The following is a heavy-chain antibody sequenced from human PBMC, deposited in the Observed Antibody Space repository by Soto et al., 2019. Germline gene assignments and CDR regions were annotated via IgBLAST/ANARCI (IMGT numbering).Heavy chain of an antibody. Sequence: SLRLSCAASGFTFGDHAMHWVRQVPGRGLEWVSGISWDSVTIDYVASVQGRFTISRDNAKNSLYLQMNSLRPEDTGFYFCAKDNGGVWRAPRGGSYDYYGMDVWGQGTTFTVSS. CDR3: AKDNGGVWRAPRGGSYDYYGMDV. D-gene: IGHD3-3*01. CDR2: ISWDSVTI. J-gene: IGHJ6*02. V-gene: IGHV3-9*01. CDR1: GFTFGDHA.